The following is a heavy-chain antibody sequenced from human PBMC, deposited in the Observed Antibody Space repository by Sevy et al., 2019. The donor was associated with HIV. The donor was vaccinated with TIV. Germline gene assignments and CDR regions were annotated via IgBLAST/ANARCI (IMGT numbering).Heavy chain of an antibody. D-gene: IGHD2-15*01. Sequence: GALRLSCAASGFTFSTSTMNWVRQAPGKGLEWVSLITSSSSYIFYADSVKGRFTISRDNAKNSLFLQMNSLRVEDTAVYYCVRDGWNYWGQGTLVTVSS. CDR2: ITSSSSYI. CDR1: GFTFSTST. CDR3: VRDGWNY. J-gene: IGHJ4*02. V-gene: IGHV3-21*04.